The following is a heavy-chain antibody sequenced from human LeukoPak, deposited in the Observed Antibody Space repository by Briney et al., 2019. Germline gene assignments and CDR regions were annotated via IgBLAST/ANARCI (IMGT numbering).Heavy chain of an antibody. V-gene: IGHV3-11*04. CDR3: ARELLWFGELSQTRFDP. J-gene: IGHJ5*02. CDR1: GFTVSNKY. D-gene: IGHD3-10*01. Sequence: GGSLRLSCAASGFTVSNKYMTWVRQAPGKGLEWVSYISSSGSTIYYADSVKGRFTISRDNAKNSLYLQMNSLRAEDTAVYYCARELLWFGELSQTRFDPWGQGTLVTVSS. CDR2: ISSSGSTI.